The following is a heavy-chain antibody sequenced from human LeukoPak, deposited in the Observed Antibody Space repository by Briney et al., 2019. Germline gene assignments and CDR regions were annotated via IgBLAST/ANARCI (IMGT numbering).Heavy chain of an antibody. J-gene: IGHJ6*02. D-gene: IGHD6-6*01. CDR1: GFTFSSYA. V-gene: IGHV3-33*08. CDR3: ARDQYFGGAARRDYYYGMDV. CDR2: IWYDGSNK. Sequence: GGSLRLSCAASGFTFSSYAMSWVRQAPGKGLEWVAVIWYDGSNKYYADSVKGRFTISRDNSKNTLYLQMNSLRAEDTAVYYCARDQYFGGAARRDYYYGMDVWGQGTTVTVSS.